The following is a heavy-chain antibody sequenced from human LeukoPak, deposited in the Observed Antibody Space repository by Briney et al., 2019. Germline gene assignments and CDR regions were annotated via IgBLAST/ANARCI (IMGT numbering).Heavy chain of an antibody. CDR2: INYSGST. J-gene: IGHJ4*02. CDR3: ARYVVYGSGKYYFDY. CDR1: GGSVSSTTYF. D-gene: IGHD3-10*01. V-gene: IGHV4-39*01. Sequence: SETLSLTCTVSGGSVSSTTYFWSWMRQPPGKGLEWIASINYSGSTYYNPSLKSRVTISVDTSDSQFSLKLSSVTAADTAVYYCARYVVYGSGKYYFDYWGQGTLVTVSS.